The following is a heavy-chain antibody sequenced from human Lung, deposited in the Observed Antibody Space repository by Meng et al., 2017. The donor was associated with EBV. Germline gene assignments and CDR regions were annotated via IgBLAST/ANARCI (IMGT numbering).Heavy chain of an antibody. CDR3: ARSTFDY. CDR1: GGSFSGSFSGYY. CDR2: INDSGST. Sequence: VHIRAWGAGLLKPSEPLSLTCAVYGGSFSGSFSGYYWSWIRQAPGKGLEWIGEINDSGSTDYNPSLKNRLTVSVDRSKSQFSLELSSVTAADTAVYYCARSTFDYWGQGTLVTVSS. J-gene: IGHJ4*02. D-gene: IGHD1-26*01. V-gene: IGHV4-34*01.